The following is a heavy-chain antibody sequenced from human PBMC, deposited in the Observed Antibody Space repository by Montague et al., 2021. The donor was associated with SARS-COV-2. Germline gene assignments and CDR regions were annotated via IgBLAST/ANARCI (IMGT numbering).Heavy chain of an antibody. CDR3: ARLTQLGYCSSASCSPALYFDY. Sequence: SETLSLTCTVSGGSMSDYYWTWIRQPPGKGPERVGYFSRSWSSNFSPSLRGRVTISLVLSTCQFSLQLSSVTAADTAFYYCARLTQLGYCSSASCSPALYFDYWGQGFLVSVSS. CDR1: GGSMSDYY. V-gene: IGHV4-59*01. CDR2: FSRSWSS. D-gene: IGHD2-15*01. J-gene: IGHJ4*02.